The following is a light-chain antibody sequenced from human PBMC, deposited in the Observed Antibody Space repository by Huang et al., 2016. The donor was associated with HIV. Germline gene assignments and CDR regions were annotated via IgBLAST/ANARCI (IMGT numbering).Light chain of an antibody. Sequence: EIVMTQSPATLSVSPGERATLSCRASQSVSSNLVWYQQKPGQAPRLLSYGASNRAAGSPARFSGSGSGTEFTLTISSLQSEDFAVYYCQQHRNWPWTFGQGTRVEVE. J-gene: IGKJ1*01. V-gene: IGKV3-15*01. CDR3: QQHRNWPWT. CDR1: QSVSSN. CDR2: GAS.